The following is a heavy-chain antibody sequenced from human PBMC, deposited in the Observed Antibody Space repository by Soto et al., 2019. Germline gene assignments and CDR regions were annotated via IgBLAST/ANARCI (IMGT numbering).Heavy chain of an antibody. CDR2: IYYRGNA. CDR1: DDSINSDKYY. D-gene: IGHD3-9*01. J-gene: IGHJ4*02. V-gene: IGHV4-39*01. Sequence: PSETLSLTCSVSDDSINSDKYYWGWIRQPPGKGLEWIGSIYYRGNAYYNPSLQTRVTISLDKSKSQFSLKLNSVTAVDSAVYFCARLEGLAAISYYFDFWGPGALVTVSS. CDR3: ARLEGLAAISYYFDF.